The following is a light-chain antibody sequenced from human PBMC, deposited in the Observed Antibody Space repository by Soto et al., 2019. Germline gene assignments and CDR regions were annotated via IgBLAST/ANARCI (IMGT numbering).Light chain of an antibody. V-gene: IGKV1-39*01. CDR1: QRISNY. J-gene: IGKJ3*01. CDR3: QQSYTNPLCA. CDR2: GAF. Sequence: IQMSQSPSSLSGSVGNRVTITFRASQRISNYFNCYNQIPGKAPKFLIYGAFNLQSGVPSRFSGSGSGTDFTLDITGMHPEDFATYYCQQSYTNPLCAVGPGTNVDIK.